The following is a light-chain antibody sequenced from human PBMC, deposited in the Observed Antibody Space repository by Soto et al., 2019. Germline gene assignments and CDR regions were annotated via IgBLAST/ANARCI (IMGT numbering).Light chain of an antibody. CDR3: GSLTTSHTYG. CDR1: SSDIGHYDY. V-gene: IGLV2-14*03. J-gene: IGLJ1*01. CDR2: HVT. Sequence: QSVLTQPASVSGSPGQSITISCTGTSSDIGHYDYVSWYQQHPGKAPKLMIYHVTYRPSGVSNRYAGSKSGNSASLTISGLQADDGADYYCGSLTTSHTYGFGSGTKVTVL.